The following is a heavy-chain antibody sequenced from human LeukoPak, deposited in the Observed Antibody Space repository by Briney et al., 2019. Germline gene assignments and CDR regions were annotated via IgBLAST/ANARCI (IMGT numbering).Heavy chain of an antibody. Sequence: ASVKVSCKASGYTFTVYYMHWVRQALGKGLEWRGRINPNSGGTNYAKKFQGRVTMTRDTSISTAYMELSRLRSDDTAVYYCARALWRITVVRGAPAYWGQGTLVTVSS. CDR2: INPNSGGT. CDR3: ARALWRITVVRGAPAY. J-gene: IGHJ4*02. D-gene: IGHD3-10*01. CDR1: GYTFTVYY. V-gene: IGHV1-2*06.